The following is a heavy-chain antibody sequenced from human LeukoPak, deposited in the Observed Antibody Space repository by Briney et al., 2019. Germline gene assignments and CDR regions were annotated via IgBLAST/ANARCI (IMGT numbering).Heavy chain of an antibody. D-gene: IGHD2-2*01. Sequence: GGSLRLSCAASGFTFSSYWMHWVRQAPGKGLVWVSRMNSDGSSTSYADSVKGRFTISRDNSKNTLYLQMNSLRAEDTAVYYCASPYCSSTSCYYYYYYGMDVWGQGTTVTVSS. CDR2: MNSDGSST. J-gene: IGHJ6*02. V-gene: IGHV3-74*01. CDR3: ASPYCSSTSCYYYYYYGMDV. CDR1: GFTFSSYW.